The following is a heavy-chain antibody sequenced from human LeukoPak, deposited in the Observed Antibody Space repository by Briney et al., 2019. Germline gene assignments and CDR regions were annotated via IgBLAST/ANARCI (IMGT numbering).Heavy chain of an antibody. J-gene: IGHJ6*02. CDR3: ARLGSITIFGVVDYYGMDV. Sequence: PSETLSLTCAVYGGSFSGYYWSWIRQPPGKGLEWIGEINHSGSTNYNPSLKSRVTISVDTSKNQFSLKLSSVTAADTAVYYCARLGSITIFGVVDYYGMDVWGQGTTVTVSS. D-gene: IGHD3-3*01. CDR2: INHSGST. V-gene: IGHV4-34*01. CDR1: GGSFSGYY.